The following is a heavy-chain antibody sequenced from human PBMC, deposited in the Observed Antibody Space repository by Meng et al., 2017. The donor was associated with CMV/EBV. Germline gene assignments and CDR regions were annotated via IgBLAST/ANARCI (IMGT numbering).Heavy chain of an antibody. J-gene: IGHJ5*02. CDR3: ARSLAYSSSWWKNWFDP. CDR1: GFTVSSNY. D-gene: IGHD6-13*01. CDR2: IYSGGST. V-gene: IGHV3-53*01. Sequence: GESLKISCAASGFTVSSNYMSWVRQAPGKGLEWVSVIYSGGSTYYADSVKGRFTISRDNSKNTLYPQMNSLRAEDTAVYYCARSLAYSSSWWKNWFDPWGQGTLVTVSS.